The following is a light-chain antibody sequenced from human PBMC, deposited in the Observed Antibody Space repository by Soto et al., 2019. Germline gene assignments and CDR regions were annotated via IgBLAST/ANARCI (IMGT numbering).Light chain of an antibody. J-gene: IGKJ4*01. CDR2: MAS. CDR3: QQYRDYPLT. CDR1: QSIDNW. V-gene: IGKV1-5*03. Sequence: DIQMTQSPPTLSASVGDRVIITCRASQSIDNWLAWYQQKPGEAPKVLIYMASSLESGVPSRFSGSGSGTEFTLTISSLQPDDFVTYYCQQYRDYPLTFGGGTKVEI.